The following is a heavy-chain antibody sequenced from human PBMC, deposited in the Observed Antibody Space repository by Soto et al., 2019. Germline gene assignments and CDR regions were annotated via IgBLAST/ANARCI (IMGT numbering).Heavy chain of an antibody. CDR3: ARDGGVVIDY. CDR1: GGSVSSGSYY. Sequence: QVQLQESGPGLVKPSETLSLTCTVSGGSVSSGSYYWSWIRQPPGKGLEWIGYINYSGSTNNNPSLKSRVTISVDTSKNQFSLKLSSVTAADTAVYYCARDGGVVIDYWGQGTLVIVSS. CDR2: INYSGST. J-gene: IGHJ4*02. D-gene: IGHD2-21*01. V-gene: IGHV4-61*01.